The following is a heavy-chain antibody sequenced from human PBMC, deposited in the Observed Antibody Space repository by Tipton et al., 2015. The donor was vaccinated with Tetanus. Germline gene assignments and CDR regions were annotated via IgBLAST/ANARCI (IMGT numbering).Heavy chain of an antibody. J-gene: IGHJ4*02. CDR2: IHYSGGT. CDR1: GGSISSGGYY. D-gene: IGHD1-14*01. V-gene: IGHV4-31*01. Sequence: TLSLTCTVSGGSISSGGYYWSWIRQHPGKGLEWIGYIHYSGGTHYNPSLTSAVTMSVDTAKNHLSLTVNSATAADTAVYYCARETPGAGHFDYWGQGTPVTVSS. CDR3: ARETPGAGHFDY.